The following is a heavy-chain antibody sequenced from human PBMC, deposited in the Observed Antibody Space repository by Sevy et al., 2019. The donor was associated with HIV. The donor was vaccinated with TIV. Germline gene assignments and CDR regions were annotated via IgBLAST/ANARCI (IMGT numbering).Heavy chain of an antibody. D-gene: IGHD2-2*01. CDR2: FNSNSGDT. CDR3: ARLSWYHAFDP. CDR1: GYTSTDYY. V-gene: IGHV1-2*02. J-gene: IGHJ5*02. Sequence: ASVKVSCKASGYTSTDYYIRWVRQAPGQGLEWMGWFNSNSGDTNYAQRFRGRFTMTRDTSSSTVHMELSRLTSDDTAVYYCARLSWYHAFDPWGQGTLVTVSS.